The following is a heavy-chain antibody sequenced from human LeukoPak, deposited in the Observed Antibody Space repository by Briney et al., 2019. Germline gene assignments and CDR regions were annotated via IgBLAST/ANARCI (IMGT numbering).Heavy chain of an antibody. V-gene: IGHV4-39*06. J-gene: IGHJ4*02. CDR1: GGSISSSTYY. Sequence: PSETLSLTCTVSGGSISSSTYYWGWIRQPPGKGLEWIGSIYYTGSTYYNPSLKSRVTISVDTSKNQFPLNLSSVTAADTAVYYCARRSANYATVDYWGQGTLVTVSS. CDR3: ARRSANYATVDY. CDR2: IYYTGST. D-gene: IGHD4/OR15-4a*01.